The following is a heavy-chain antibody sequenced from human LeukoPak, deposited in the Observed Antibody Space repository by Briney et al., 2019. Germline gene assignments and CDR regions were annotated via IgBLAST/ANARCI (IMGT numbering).Heavy chain of an antibody. J-gene: IGHJ4*02. CDR3: ARGVQQWPFDY. CDR1: GGSFSGYY. Sequence: SETLSLTCAVYGGSFSGYYWSWIRQPPGKGLEWIGETNHSGSTNYNPSLKSRVTISVDTSKNQFSLKLSSVTAADTAVYYCARGVQQWPFDYWGQGTLVTVSS. D-gene: IGHD6-19*01. V-gene: IGHV4-34*01. CDR2: TNHSGST.